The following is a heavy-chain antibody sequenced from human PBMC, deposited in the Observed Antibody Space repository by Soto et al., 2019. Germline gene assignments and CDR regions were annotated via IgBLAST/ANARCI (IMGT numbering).Heavy chain of an antibody. V-gene: IGHV3-21*01. CDR1: GFTFSSYS. Sequence: SGFTFSSYSMNWLRQAPGKGLEWISSISSSSTDTHYADSVKGRFTISRDNSKNTLYLQMNSLRAEDSAVYFCARPGHRNPAGLYFDYWGRGTLVTVSS. J-gene: IGHJ4*02. CDR3: ARPGHRNPAGLYFDY. CDR2: ISSSSTDT. D-gene: IGHD2-21*02.